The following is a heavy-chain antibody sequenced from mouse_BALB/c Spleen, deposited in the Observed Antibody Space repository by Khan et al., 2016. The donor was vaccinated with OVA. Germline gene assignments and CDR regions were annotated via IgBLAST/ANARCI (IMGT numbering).Heavy chain of an antibody. D-gene: IGHD4-1*01. J-gene: IGHJ3*01. CDR1: GFTFSTYG. V-gene: IGHV5-6*01. CDR2: INSDGYYT. Sequence: EVELVESGGDLVKPGGSLRLSCAASGFTFSTYGMSWVRQFPDKRLEWVATINSDGYYTYYPDTVKGRFTISRNNAENTLYLQMSSVKSEDTAIYYCASDLTGSFAYWGQGTLVTVST. CDR3: ASDLTGSFAY.